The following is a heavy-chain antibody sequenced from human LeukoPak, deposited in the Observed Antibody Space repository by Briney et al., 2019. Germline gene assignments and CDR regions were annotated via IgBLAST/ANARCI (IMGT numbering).Heavy chain of an antibody. Sequence: ASVKVSCKASGYTFTSYGISWVGQAPGQGLEWMGWISAYNGNTNYAQKLQGRVTMTTDTSTSTAYMELRSLRSDDTAVYYCAREIRKTSYYYDSSGYEYWGQGTLVTVSS. V-gene: IGHV1-18*01. D-gene: IGHD3-22*01. J-gene: IGHJ4*02. CDR3: AREIRKTSYYYDSSGYEY. CDR1: GYTFTSYG. CDR2: ISAYNGNT.